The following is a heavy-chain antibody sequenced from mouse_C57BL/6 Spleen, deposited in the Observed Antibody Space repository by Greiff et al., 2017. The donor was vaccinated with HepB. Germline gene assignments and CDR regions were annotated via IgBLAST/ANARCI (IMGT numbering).Heavy chain of an antibody. D-gene: IGHD3-2*02. CDR3: AREGTAQAPYAMDY. J-gene: IGHJ4*01. CDR1: GYTFTSYW. V-gene: IGHV1-52*01. Sequence: QVQLQQSGAELVRPGSSVKLSCKASGYTFTSYWMHWVKQRPIQGLEWIGNIDPSDSETHYNQKFKDKAPLTVDKSSSTAYMQLSSLTSEDSAVYYCAREGTAQAPYAMDYWGQGTSVTVSS. CDR2: IDPSDSET.